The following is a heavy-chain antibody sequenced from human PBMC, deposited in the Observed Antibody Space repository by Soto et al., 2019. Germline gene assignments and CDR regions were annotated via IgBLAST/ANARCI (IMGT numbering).Heavy chain of an antibody. CDR2: ISIDAISA. Sequence: GGSLRLSCAASGFTFRGSWMHWVRQVPGKGLVWVSRISIDAISATYADSVKGRFTISRDDAKNTLYLQMNSLGAEDTVVYYCATPASLTTRNALNYWGRGTLVTVSS. D-gene: IGHD6-6*01. V-gene: IGHV3-74*01. J-gene: IGHJ4*02. CDR1: GFTFRGSW. CDR3: ATPASLTTRNALNY.